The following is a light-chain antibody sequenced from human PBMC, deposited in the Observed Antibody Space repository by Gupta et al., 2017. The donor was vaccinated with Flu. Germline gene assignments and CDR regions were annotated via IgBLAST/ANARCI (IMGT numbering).Light chain of an antibody. CDR1: SAYRKYK. CDR2: VDIGGIVG. V-gene: IGLV9-49*03. Sequence: QPVLTQPPSASASLGASATNTSSLSSAYRKYKVDWYQQRPGEGPRFVMRVDIGGIVGSKGDDIPDRFSVLGSGLNRYLTIENGQGEDEGDYHCAAEHGSGSTFVSVVFGGGTKLTVL. J-gene: IGLJ2*01. CDR3: AAEHGSGSTFVSVV.